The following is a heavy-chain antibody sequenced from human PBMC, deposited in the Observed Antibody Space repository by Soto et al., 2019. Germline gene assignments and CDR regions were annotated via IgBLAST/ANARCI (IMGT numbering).Heavy chain of an antibody. J-gene: IGHJ4*02. V-gene: IGHV1-18*01. Sequence: ASVKVSCKASGYTFTSYGISWVLQAPGEGLEWMGWISAYNGNTNYAQKLQGRVTMTTDTSTSTAYMELRSLRSDDTAAYYCAGVPTYYYDSSGYYLDYWGEGSLVT. CDR2: ISAYNGNT. CDR1: GYTFTSYG. CDR3: AGVPTYYYDSSGYYLDY. D-gene: IGHD3-22*01.